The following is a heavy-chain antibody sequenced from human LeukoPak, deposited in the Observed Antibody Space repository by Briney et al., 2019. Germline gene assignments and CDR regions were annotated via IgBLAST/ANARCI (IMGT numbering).Heavy chain of an antibody. J-gene: IGHJ4*02. CDR1: GGTFSSYA. D-gene: IGHD1-1*01. CDR3: ARQGKGGWNDAPGY. V-gene: IGHV1-69*06. Sequence: ASVKVSCKASGGTFSSYAISWVRQAPGQGLEWMGGIIPIFGTANYAQKFQGRVTITADKSTSTAYMELSSLRSEDTAVYYCARQGKGGWNDAPGYWGQGTLVTVSS. CDR2: IIPIFGTA.